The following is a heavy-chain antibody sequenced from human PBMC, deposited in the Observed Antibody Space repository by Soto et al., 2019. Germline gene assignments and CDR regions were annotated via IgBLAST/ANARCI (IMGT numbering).Heavy chain of an antibody. D-gene: IGHD6-6*01. J-gene: IGHJ5*02. CDR2: FDPEDGET. Sequence: ASVKVSCKVSGYTLTELSMHWVRQAPGKGLEWMGGFDPEDGETIYAQKFQGRVTMTEDTSTDTAYMELSSLRSEDTAVYYCAFQIRNYSSSDKRPTDWFDPWGQGTLVTVSS. V-gene: IGHV1-24*01. CDR1: GYTLTELS. CDR3: AFQIRNYSSSDKRPTDWFDP.